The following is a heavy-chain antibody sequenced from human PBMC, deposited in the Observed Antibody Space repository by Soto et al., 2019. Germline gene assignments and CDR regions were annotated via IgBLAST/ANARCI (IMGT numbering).Heavy chain of an antibody. CDR2: FDPEDGET. D-gene: IGHD6-19*01. CDR1: GYTLTELS. J-gene: IGHJ4*02. V-gene: IGHV1-24*01. Sequence: ASVKVSCKVSGYTLTELSMHWVRQAPGKGLEWMGGFDPEDGETIYAQKFQGRVTMTEDTSTDTAYMELSSLRSEDTAVYYCATESGLGRWLVRWLHYSDYWGQGTLVTVSS. CDR3: ATESGLGRWLVRWLHYSDY.